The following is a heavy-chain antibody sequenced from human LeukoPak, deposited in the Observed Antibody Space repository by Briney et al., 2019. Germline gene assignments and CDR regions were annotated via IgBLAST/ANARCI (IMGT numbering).Heavy chain of an antibody. D-gene: IGHD3-3*01. Sequence: SQTLSLTCAISGDSVSSNSAAWNWIRQSPSRGLEWLGRTYYRSKWYNDYAVSVKSRITINPDTSKNQFSLQLNSVTPEDTAVYYCASQGLMGFLDSGYWYFDLWGRGTLVTVSS. CDR2: TYYRSKWYN. V-gene: IGHV6-1*01. CDR1: GDSVSSNSAA. CDR3: ASQGLMGFLDSGYWYFDL. J-gene: IGHJ2*01.